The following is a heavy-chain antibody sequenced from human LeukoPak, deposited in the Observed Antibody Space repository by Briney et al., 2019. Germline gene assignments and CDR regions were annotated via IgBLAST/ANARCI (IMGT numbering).Heavy chain of an antibody. CDR3: SRDGPTYIDFWSGYYIGY. CDR1: GYTFTSYG. CDR2: ISVYNGNT. D-gene: IGHD3-3*01. V-gene: IGHV1-18*01. J-gene: IGHJ4*02. Sequence: ASVKVSCKGSGYTFTSYGISWVRQPPGQGLEWMGWISVYNGNTNYAQKLQVRVTMTTDTSTSTAYMELRRLRSDDTAVYYCSRDGPTYIDFWSGYYIGYWGQGTLVTVSS.